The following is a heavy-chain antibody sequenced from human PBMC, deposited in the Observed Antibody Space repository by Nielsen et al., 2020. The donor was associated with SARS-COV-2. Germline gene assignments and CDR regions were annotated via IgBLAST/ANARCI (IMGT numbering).Heavy chain of an antibody. CDR3: ATGPPYCTNGVCYINWFDP. J-gene: IGHJ5*02. D-gene: IGHD2-8*01. V-gene: IGHV1-18*01. CDR1: GYTFTSYG. Sequence: ASVKVSCKASGYTFTSYGISWVRQAPGQGLEWMGWISAYNGNTNYAQKLQGRVTMTTDTSTSTAYMELSSLRSEDTAVFYCATGPPYCTNGVCYINWFDPWGQGTLVTVSS. CDR2: ISAYNGNT.